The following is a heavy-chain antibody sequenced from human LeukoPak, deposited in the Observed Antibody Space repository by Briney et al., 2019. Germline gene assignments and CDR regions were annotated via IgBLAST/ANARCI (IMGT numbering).Heavy chain of an antibody. CDR2: INSDGSSI. V-gene: IGHV3-74*01. J-gene: IGHJ4*02. Sequence: GGSLRLSWAASGFTFSSYWMHWVRQAPGKGLVWVSRINSDGSSINYADSVKGRFTISRDNAKNTLYLQVKSLRAEDTAVYYCARGPSGWGSLDSWGQGTLVTVSS. D-gene: IGHD7-27*01. CDR1: GFTFSSYW. CDR3: ARGPSGWGSLDS.